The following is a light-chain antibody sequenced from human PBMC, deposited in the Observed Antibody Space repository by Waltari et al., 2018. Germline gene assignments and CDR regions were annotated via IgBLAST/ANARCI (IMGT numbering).Light chain of an antibody. CDR2: SVN. CDR1: SSDVGSYNP. V-gene: IGLV2-18*02. CDR3: CSYSSSATWV. Sequence: QSALIQPPSVSGSPGQSVTISCTGTSSDVGSYNPVSWYQQHPSTVPKPMIYSVNTQPSGVPDRFSGSKSGNTASMTISGLQTEDEPAFYCCSYSSSATWVFGGGTKLTVL. J-gene: IGLJ3*02.